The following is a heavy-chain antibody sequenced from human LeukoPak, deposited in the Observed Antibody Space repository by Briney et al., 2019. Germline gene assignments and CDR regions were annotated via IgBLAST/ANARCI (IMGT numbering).Heavy chain of an antibody. CDR2: IYSGGST. CDR1: GFTVSSNY. V-gene: IGHV3-53*01. Sequence: GGSLRLSRAASGFTVSSNYMSWVRQAPEKGLEWVSVIYSGGSTYYADPVKGRFTISRDNSKNTLYLQMNSLRAEDTAVYYCTRANTVSIFGVIILDAFDIWGQGTMVTVSS. CDR3: TRANTVSIFGVIILDAFDI. J-gene: IGHJ3*02. D-gene: IGHD3-3*01.